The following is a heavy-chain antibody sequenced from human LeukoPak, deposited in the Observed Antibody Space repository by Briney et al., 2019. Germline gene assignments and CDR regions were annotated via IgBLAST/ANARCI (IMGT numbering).Heavy chain of an antibody. D-gene: IGHD3-22*01. CDR1: GGTFSSYA. J-gene: IGHJ2*01. Sequence: ASVKVSCKASGGTFSSYAISWVRQAPGQGLEWMGIINPSGGSTSYAQKFQGRVTMTRDTSTSTVYMELSSLRSEDTAVYYCARPLTSYDSSGYYYDWYFDLWGRGTLVTVSS. V-gene: IGHV1-46*01. CDR3: ARPLTSYDSSGYYYDWYFDL. CDR2: INPSGGST.